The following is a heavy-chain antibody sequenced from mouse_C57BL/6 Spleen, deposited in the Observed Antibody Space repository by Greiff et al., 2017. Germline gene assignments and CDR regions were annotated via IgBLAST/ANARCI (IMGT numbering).Heavy chain of an antibody. CDR1: GYTFTSYG. D-gene: IGHD2-5*01. Sequence: QVQLQQSGAELARPGASVKLSCTASGYTFTSYGISWVKQRTGQGLEWIGEIYPRSGNTYYNEKFKGTATLTADKSSSTAYMVLRSLTSEDSAVYFCASRYSNYVLFAYWGQGTLVTVSA. J-gene: IGHJ3*01. CDR3: ASRYSNYVLFAY. V-gene: IGHV1-81*01. CDR2: IYPRSGNT.